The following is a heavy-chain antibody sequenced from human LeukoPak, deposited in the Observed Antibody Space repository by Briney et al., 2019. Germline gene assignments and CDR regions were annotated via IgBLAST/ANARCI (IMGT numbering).Heavy chain of an antibody. D-gene: IGHD6-13*01. J-gene: IGHJ3*01. CDR3: ARDWYHAFDF. Sequence: PGGSLTLSCAASGFTFSTYWMTWARQAPGRGLEWVANIKKDGSEKYYVDSVKGRFIIPRDNAKKSLYLQMNSLRPEDTAVYYCARDWYHAFDFWGQGTMVTVSS. V-gene: IGHV3-7*03. CDR1: GFTFSTYW. CDR2: IKKDGSEK.